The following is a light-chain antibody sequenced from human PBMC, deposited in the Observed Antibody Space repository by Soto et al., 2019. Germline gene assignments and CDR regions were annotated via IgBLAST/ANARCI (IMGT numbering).Light chain of an antibody. Sequence: DIQMTQSPSSLYASVGDRVTITCRASQGINSYLAWYQQKPGKVPKLLIYAASTLQSGVPSRFSGSGSGTEFTLTISSLQPEDVAAYYCQNYNSAPNTFGQGTKVEIK. J-gene: IGKJ1*01. V-gene: IGKV1-27*01. CDR3: QNYNSAPNT. CDR2: AAS. CDR1: QGINSY.